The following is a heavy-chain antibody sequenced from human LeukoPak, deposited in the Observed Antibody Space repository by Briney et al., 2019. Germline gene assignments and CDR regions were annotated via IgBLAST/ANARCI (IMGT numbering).Heavy chain of an antibody. J-gene: IGHJ6*02. CDR1: GFTFSSYA. CDR2: ISGSGGST. D-gene: IGHD3-10*01. Sequence: GGSLRLSCAASGFTFSSYAMSWVRQAPGKGLEWVSAISGSGGSTYYADSVKGRFTISRDNSKNTLYLQMNSLRAEDTAVYYCATMVRGVIMPYYYYGMDVWGQGTTVTVSS. CDR3: ATMVRGVIMPYYYYGMDV. V-gene: IGHV3-23*01.